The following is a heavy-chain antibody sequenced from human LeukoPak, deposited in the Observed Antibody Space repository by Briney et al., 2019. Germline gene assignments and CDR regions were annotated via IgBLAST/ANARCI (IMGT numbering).Heavy chain of an antibody. J-gene: IGHJ4*02. CDR2: ISSSTSTI. D-gene: IGHD2-21*01. CDR1: GFTFSTYS. Sequence: GGSLRLSCAASGFTFSTYSMNWVRQAPGKGLEWVSYISSSTSTIYYADSVKGRFTISRDNSKNTLYLQMNSLRAEDTAVYYCAKFLPTHIVVANYYFDYWGQGTLVTVSS. V-gene: IGHV3-48*01. CDR3: AKFLPTHIVVANYYFDY.